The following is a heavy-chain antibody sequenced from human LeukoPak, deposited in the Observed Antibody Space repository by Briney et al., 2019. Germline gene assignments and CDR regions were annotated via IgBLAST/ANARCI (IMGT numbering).Heavy chain of an antibody. J-gene: IGHJ4*02. V-gene: IGHV4-38-2*02. CDR2: IYHSGST. D-gene: IGHD3-10*01. CDR1: GYSISSGYY. Sequence: SETLSLTCAVSGYSISSGYYWGWLRQPPGKLLEWIGSIYHSGSTYYNPSLKSRVTISVDTSKNQFSLKLSSVTAADTAVYYCARDGGPITMVRGATDYWGQGTLVTVSS. CDR3: ARDGGPITMVRGATDY.